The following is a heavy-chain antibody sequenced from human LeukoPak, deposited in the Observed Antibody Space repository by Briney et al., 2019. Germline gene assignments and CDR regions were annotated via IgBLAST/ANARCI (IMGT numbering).Heavy chain of an antibody. J-gene: IGHJ4*02. D-gene: IGHD3-10*01. CDR3: ARDQSGVAEIDY. V-gene: IGHV4-59*01. CDR1: GGSISSYY. CDR2: IYYSGST. Sequence: TSETLSLTCTVSGGSISSYYWNWIRQPPGKGLEWIGYIYYSGSTKYNPSLKSRVTISIDTSKTQFSLRLSSVTAADTAVYYCARDQSGVAEIDYWGQGTLVTVSS.